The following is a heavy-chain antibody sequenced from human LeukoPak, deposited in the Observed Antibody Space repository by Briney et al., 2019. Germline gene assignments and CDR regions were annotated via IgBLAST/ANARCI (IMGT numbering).Heavy chain of an antibody. CDR3: ARDPGGRWLVGFDY. CDR2: IWYDGSNK. CDR1: GFTFNSYD. D-gene: IGHD6-19*01. J-gene: IGHJ4*02. Sequence: PGGSLRLSCAASGFTFNSYDMHWVRQAPGKGLEWVAAIWYDGSNKYYADSVKGRFTISRDTSENTVYLQMDSLRAEDTAVYYCARDPGGRWLVGFDYWGQGTLVTVSS. V-gene: IGHV3-33*08.